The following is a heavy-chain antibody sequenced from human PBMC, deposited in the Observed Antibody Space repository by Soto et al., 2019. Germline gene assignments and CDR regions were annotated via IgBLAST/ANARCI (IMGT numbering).Heavy chain of an antibody. CDR2: ISSSSSYI. CDR1: GFTFSSYS. V-gene: IGHV3-21*01. Sequence: EVQLVESGGGLVKPGGSLRLSCAASGFTFSSYSMNWVRQAPGKGLEWVSSISSSSSYIYYADSVKGRFTISRDNAKNSLYLQMNSLRAEDTAVYYFARVRGYNWNYYYYMDVWGKGTTVTVSS. J-gene: IGHJ6*03. D-gene: IGHD1-1*01. CDR3: ARVRGYNWNYYYYMDV.